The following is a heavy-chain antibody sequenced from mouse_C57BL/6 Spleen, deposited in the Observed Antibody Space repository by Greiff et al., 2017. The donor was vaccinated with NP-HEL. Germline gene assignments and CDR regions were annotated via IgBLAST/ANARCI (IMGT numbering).Heavy chain of an antibody. CDR3: VSFITTLSAY. D-gene: IGHD1-1*01. J-gene: IGHJ3*01. Sequence: VQLQQSGAELARPGASVKMSCKASGYTFTSYTMHWVKQRPGQGLEWIGYINPSSGYTKYNQKFKDKATLTADKSSSTAYMQLSSLTSEDSAVYYCVSFITTLSAYWGQGTLVTVSA. V-gene: IGHV1-4*01. CDR2: INPSSGYT. CDR1: GYTFTSYT.